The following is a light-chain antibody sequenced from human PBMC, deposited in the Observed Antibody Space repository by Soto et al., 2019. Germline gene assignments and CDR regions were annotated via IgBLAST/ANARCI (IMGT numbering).Light chain of an antibody. CDR3: QQYSSYLYT. J-gene: IGKJ2*01. CDR2: DAS. Sequence: DIQMTQSPSTLSAYVGDRVTITCRASQSISSWLAWYQQKPGKAPKLLIYDASTLESGVPSRFSGSGSGTEFALTIISLQPDDFATYYCQQYSSYLYTFGQGTKLEIK. CDR1: QSISSW. V-gene: IGKV1-5*01.